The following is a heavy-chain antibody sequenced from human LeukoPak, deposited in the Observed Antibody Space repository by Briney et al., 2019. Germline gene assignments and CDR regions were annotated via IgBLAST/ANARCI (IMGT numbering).Heavy chain of an antibody. Sequence: GGSLRLSCAASGFTFSIYWMSWVRQAPGKGLEWVANIKQDGSEKYYVDSVKGRFTISRDNAKNSLYLQMNSLRAEDTAVYYCAREPTAMILWGQGTLVTVSS. V-gene: IGHV3-7*01. CDR1: GFTFSIYW. D-gene: IGHD5-18*01. CDR3: AREPTAMIL. CDR2: IKQDGSEK. J-gene: IGHJ4*02.